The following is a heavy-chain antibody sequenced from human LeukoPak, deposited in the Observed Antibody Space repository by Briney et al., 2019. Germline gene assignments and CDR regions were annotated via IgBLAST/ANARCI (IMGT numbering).Heavy chain of an antibody. CDR1: GAYISSNY. CDR2: IYYSGST. CDR3: ATQPNWSQYYGSGPFDY. V-gene: IGHV4-59*01. Sequence: SETLSLTCTVSGAYISSNYWSWIRQPPGKGLEWIGYIYYSGSTDYNPSLKSRVTISVDTSKNQFSLKLSSVTAADTAVYYCATQPNWSQYYGSGPFDYWGQGTLVTVSS. D-gene: IGHD3-10*01. J-gene: IGHJ4*02.